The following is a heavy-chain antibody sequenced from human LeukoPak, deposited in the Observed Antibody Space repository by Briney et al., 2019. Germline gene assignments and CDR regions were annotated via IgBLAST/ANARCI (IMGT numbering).Heavy chain of an antibody. CDR3: ARDLSRRYYYYYYMDV. CDR1: GYTFTSYY. CDR2: INPSGGST. J-gene: IGHJ6*03. Sequence: ASVKVSCKASGYTFTSYYMHWVRQAPGQGLEWMGIINPSGGSTSYAQKFQGRVTMTRDMSTSTVYMELSSLRSEDTAVYYCARDLSRRYYYYYYMDVWGKGTTVTVSS. V-gene: IGHV1-46*01. D-gene: IGHD3-16*01.